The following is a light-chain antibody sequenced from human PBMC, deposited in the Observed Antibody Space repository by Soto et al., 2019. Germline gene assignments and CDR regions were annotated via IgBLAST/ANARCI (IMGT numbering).Light chain of an antibody. CDR2: SSS. J-gene: IGKJ2*01. CDR3: QQASNFPYT. CDR1: QDINNY. Sequence: DIQMTQSPSSVSASVGDRVTISCRASQDINNYLVWYQQQPGKAPKVLIYSSSFLQSGAPSRFSGSGSGTDFTLTIDRLQPEDFTTYYCQQASNFPYTFGPGTKLEIK. V-gene: IGKV1-12*01.